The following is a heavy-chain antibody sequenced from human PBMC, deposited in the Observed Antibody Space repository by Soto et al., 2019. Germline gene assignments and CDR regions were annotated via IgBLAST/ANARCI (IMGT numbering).Heavy chain of an antibody. CDR2: IFSSGSP. Sequence: QVHLQESGPGLVRPSETLSLTCTVSGVSLKTYYWSWIRLPPGGGLEWIGYIFSSGSPNYNPSLRSRVTMSVETSNNQFSLKMSSVTAAVTAVYYCARVAGISYYNHMDVCGKGTTVTVS. D-gene: IGHD1-20*01. CDR1: GVSLKTYY. J-gene: IGHJ6*03. CDR3: ARVAGISYYNHMDV. V-gene: IGHV4-59*01.